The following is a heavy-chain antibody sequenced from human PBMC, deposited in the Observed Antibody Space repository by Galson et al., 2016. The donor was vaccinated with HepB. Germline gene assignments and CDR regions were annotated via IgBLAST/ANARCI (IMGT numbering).Heavy chain of an antibody. D-gene: IGHD3-10*01. V-gene: IGHV4-39*01. CDR3: VGADKFSYTHASGM. CDR2: FYSRGSP. CDR1: GGSISSSSYY. Sequence: SETLSLTCTVSGGSISSSSYYWGWIRQSPGKGLEWIGTFYSRGSPFYTPSLRSRVTISVDTSKSQFSLTLRSVTAADTAVYYCVGADKFSYTHASGMWGQGTLVTVSS. J-gene: IGHJ4*02.